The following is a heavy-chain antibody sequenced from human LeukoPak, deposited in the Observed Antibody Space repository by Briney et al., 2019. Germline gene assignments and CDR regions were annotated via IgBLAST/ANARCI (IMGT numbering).Heavy chain of an antibody. V-gene: IGHV7-4-1*02. CDR2: INTNTGNP. CDR3: ARILPGLRPGYIYFDY. J-gene: IGHJ4*02. D-gene: IGHD5-24*01. Sequence: ASVKVSCKASGYTFTSYAMNWVRQAPGQGLEWMGWINTNTGNPTYAQGFTGRFVFSLDTSVSTAYLQISSLKAEDTAVYYCARILPGLRPGYIYFDYWGQGTLVTVSS. CDR1: GYTFTSYA.